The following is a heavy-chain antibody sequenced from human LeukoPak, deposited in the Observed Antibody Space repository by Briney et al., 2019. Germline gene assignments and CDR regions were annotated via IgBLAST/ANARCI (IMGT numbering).Heavy chain of an antibody. CDR2: IIPILDIT. CDR3: ASALDTAMVTQYYYYMDV. J-gene: IGHJ6*03. D-gene: IGHD5-18*01. CDR1: GGTFSSHA. Sequence: SVKVSSKASGGTFSSHAMSWVRLAPGQGLEWRGGIIPILDITNYAQKFQGRVTITADKSTGTAYMELSSLRSEDTAVYYCASALDTAMVTQYYYYMDVWGKGTTVTVSS. V-gene: IGHV1-69*10.